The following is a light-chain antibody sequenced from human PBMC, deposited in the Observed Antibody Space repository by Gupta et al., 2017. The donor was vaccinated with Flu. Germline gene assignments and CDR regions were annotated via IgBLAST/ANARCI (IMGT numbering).Light chain of an antibody. V-gene: IGKV4-1*01. CDR2: TS. J-gene: IGKJ2*01. CDR3: QQNSNNRYT. Sequence: TSTRESGVPDRFSGSGSGTDFTLTIRSLQAEDVAVSYCQQNSNNRYTFGKGTTLGVK.